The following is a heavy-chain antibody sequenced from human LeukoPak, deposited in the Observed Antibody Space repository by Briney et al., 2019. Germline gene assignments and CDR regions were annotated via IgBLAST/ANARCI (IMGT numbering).Heavy chain of an antibody. J-gene: IGHJ4*02. CDR1: GFTFSTYY. D-gene: IGHD3-10*01. Sequence: GGSLRLSCAVSGFTFSTYYMSWVRQAPGKGLEWVANINQDGSVKYSVDSVRGRFTISRDNAKNSLYLQMNSLRVEDTAVYYCARWGGGFDYWGQGTLVTVSS. CDR2: INQDGSVK. CDR3: ARWGGGFDY. V-gene: IGHV3-7*04.